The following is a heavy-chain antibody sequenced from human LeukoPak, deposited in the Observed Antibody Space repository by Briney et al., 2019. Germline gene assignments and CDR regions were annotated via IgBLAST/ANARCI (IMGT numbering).Heavy chain of an antibody. CDR2: IIPIFGTA. Sequence: SVKVSCKASGGTFSSYAISWVRQAPGQGLEWMGGIIPIFGTANYAQKFQGRVTITTDESTSTAYMELRSLRSDDTAVYYCARESSSYSSSWYYSDYFDYWGQGTLVTVSS. CDR3: ARESSSYSSSWYYSDYFDY. CDR1: GGTFSSYA. V-gene: IGHV1-69*05. J-gene: IGHJ4*02. D-gene: IGHD6-13*01.